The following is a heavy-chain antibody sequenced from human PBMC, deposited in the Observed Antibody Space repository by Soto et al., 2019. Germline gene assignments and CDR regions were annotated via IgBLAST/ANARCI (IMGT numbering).Heavy chain of an antibody. CDR3: ARDGGRTYYYGSGSYSRSWFDP. CDR1: GGSFSGYY. V-gene: IGHV4-34*01. CDR2: INHSGST. D-gene: IGHD3-10*01. Sequence: QVQLQQWGAGLLKPSETLSLTCAVYGGSFSGYYWSWIRQPPGKGLEWIGEINHSGSTNYNPSLKSRVTISVDASRNQCSLKLSSVTAADTAVYYCARDGGRTYYYGSGSYSRSWFDPWGQGTLVTVSS. J-gene: IGHJ5*02.